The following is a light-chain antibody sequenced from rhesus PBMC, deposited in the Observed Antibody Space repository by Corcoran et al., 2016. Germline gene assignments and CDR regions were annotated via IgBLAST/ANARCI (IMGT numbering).Light chain of an antibody. J-gene: IGKJ3*01. CDR1: QGIKKS. V-gene: IGKV1-33*02. Sequence: DIQMTQSPSSLSASVGDTLTITCQASQGIKKSLAWYQQKAGKAPKLLIYAASTLQEGVPSRCSGIGSGTEFTLTIRSLQPEDFATYYCQQHNSYPFTFGPGTKLDIK. CDR2: AAS. CDR3: QQHNSYPFT.